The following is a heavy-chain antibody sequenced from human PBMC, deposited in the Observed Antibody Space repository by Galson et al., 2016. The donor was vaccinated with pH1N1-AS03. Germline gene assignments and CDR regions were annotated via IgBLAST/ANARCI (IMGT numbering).Heavy chain of an antibody. D-gene: IGHD3-22*01. Sequence: SVKVSCKASGGTFSNYAISWMRQAPGQGLEWMGGIHPIFGTPSYAQKFRGRLTITADHSTSAAYMELTSLTSEDTAIYYCARDRHYDTSGRCYYESEHWGQGTLVIVSS. V-gene: IGHV1-69*13. CDR1: GGTFSNYA. J-gene: IGHJ4*02. CDR2: IHPIFGTP. CDR3: ARDRHYDTSGRCYYESEH.